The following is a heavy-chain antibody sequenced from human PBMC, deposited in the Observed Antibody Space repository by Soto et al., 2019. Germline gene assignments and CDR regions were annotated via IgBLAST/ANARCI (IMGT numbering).Heavy chain of an antibody. CDR3: AREIERLLGY. V-gene: IGHV3-30*04. J-gene: IGHJ4*02. CDR2: ISYDGRNK. D-gene: IGHD3-3*01. CDR1: GFTFSSYA. Sequence: QVQLVESGGGVVQPGRSLRLSCAASGFTFSSYAMHWVRQAPGKGLEWVTVISYDGRNKYYADSVRGRFTISRDNSKNTLYLQMNSLRAEDKAVYYCAREIERLLGYWGQGTLVTVSS.